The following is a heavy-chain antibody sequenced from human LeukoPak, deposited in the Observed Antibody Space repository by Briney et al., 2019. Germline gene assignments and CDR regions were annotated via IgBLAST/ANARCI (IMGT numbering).Heavy chain of an antibody. V-gene: IGHV4-59*01. J-gene: IGHJ4*02. CDR1: GGSISSYY. Sequence: SETLSLTCTVSGGSISSYYWSWIRQPPGKGLEWMGYIYYSGSTNYNPSLKSRVTIAVDTSKNEFSLKLSSVTAADTAVYYCARVGMYDSSGYYSIGLNYWGQGTLVTVSS. CDR3: ARVGMYDSSGYYSIGLNY. D-gene: IGHD3-22*01. CDR2: IYYSGST.